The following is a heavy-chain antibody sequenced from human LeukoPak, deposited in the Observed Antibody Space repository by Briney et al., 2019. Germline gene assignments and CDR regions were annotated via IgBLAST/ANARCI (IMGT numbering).Heavy chain of an antibody. V-gene: IGHV1-69*04. CDR2: FILIFGIA. J-gene: IGHJ3*02. D-gene: IGHD2-21*02. CDR3: ARDDPYCGGDCYSAFDI. Sequence: SVTVSCTASGGTFSSYAYSWVRQAPAPGLEWVGSFILIFGIANYAQTFQGRVTITADKSTSTAYMELRSLRSEDAAVYYCARDDPYCGGDCYSAFDIWGQGTMVTVSS. CDR1: GGTFSSYA.